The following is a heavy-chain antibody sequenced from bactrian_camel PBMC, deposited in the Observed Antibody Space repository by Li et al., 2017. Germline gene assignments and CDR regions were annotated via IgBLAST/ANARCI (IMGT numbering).Heavy chain of an antibody. V-gene: IGHV3S31*01. CDR2: IDVGGYPP. D-gene: IGHD2*01. J-gene: IGHJ4*01. Sequence: VQLVESGGGSVQNGGSLRLSCAASGSTVTMAWFRRAPGKEREGVAVIDVGGYPPWYSDSVKGRFTISLDMAKDTAFLDIDALKVEDTAVYYCAATPESYSECPRARARYEYWGHGTQVTVS. CDR3: AATPESYSECPRARARYEY. CDR1: GSTVT.